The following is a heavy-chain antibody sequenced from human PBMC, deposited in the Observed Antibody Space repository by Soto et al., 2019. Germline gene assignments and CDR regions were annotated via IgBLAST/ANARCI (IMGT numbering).Heavy chain of an antibody. CDR1: GFTFSTYW. CDR2: IKQDGSGE. Sequence: GGSLRLSCAASGFTFSTYWMSWVRQAPGKGLEWVGNIKQDGSGENYVDSVKGRFTISRDNANHSLYLQMNSLRAEDTAVYYCARHRGQPRYIYYGMDVWGQGTPVSVSS. D-gene: IGHD1-1*01. J-gene: IGHJ6*02. V-gene: IGHV3-7*01. CDR3: ARHRGQPRYIYYGMDV.